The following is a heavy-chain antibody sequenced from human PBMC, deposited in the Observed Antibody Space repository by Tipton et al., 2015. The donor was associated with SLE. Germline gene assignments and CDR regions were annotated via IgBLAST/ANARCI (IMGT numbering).Heavy chain of an antibody. Sequence: RSLRLSCAPSTFAFRSYSMHWVRQAPGKGLEWMALISYDGTQEFYATSVKGRFTISRDTSDNTLYLQLDSLRPEDTATYYCARSPGNYFSYMDVWGRGTTVAVSS. CDR3: ARSPGNYFSYMDV. CDR1: TFAFRSYS. CDR2: ISYDGTQE. V-gene: IGHV3-30*04. J-gene: IGHJ6*03.